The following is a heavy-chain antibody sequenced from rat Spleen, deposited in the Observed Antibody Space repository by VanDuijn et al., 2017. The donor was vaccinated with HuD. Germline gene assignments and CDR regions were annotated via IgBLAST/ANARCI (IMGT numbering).Heavy chain of an antibody. J-gene: IGHJ2*01. CDR1: GFTFNNYW. D-gene: IGHD1-11*01. V-gene: IGHV5-31*01. CDR3: TRGGLTVPFFDY. CDR2: ITTSGGSI. Sequence: EVQLVESGGGLVLPGRSLRLSCVASGFTFNNYWMTWVRQTPTKGLEWVATITTSGGSIYYRDSVKDRFTVSRDNAKSTLYLQMNRLRSEDTATYYCTRGGLTVPFFDYWGQGVMVTVSS.